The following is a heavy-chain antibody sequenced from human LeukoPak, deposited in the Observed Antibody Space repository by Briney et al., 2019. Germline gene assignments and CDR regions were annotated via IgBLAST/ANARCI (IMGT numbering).Heavy chain of an antibody. J-gene: IGHJ6*03. V-gene: IGHV3-48*04. D-gene: IGHD3-10*01. Sequence: GGSLGLSCAASGFTFSSYSMNWIRQAPGKGLEWVSYISSSSSTIYYADSVKGRFTISRDNAKNSLYLQMNSLRAEDTAVYYCARRITMVRGEKGYYMDVWGKGTTVTVSS. CDR1: GFTFSSYS. CDR3: ARRITMVRGEKGYYMDV. CDR2: ISSSSSTI.